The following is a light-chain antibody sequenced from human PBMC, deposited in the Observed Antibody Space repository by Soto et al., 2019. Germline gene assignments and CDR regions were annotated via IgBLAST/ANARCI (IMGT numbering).Light chain of an antibody. CDR3: QSYDNSMALCYD. CDR2: GNR. CDR1: SSNLGAGYD. Sequence: QSVLTQPPSVSGAPGQRVTISCTGSSSNLGAGYDVHWYQLLPGAAPKLLIYGNRNRPSGVPDRFSGSKSGTSASLAITGLQAEDEADYYCQSYDNSMALCYDFGNGTKDTV. V-gene: IGLV1-40*01. J-gene: IGLJ1*01.